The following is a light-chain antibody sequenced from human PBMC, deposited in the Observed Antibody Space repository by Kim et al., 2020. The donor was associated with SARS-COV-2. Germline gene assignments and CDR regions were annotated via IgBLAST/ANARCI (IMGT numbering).Light chain of an antibody. CDR2: GVT. Sequence: GQSITISCTGTNSDVGLYDYVSWYQQHPAEVPKLMIYGVTKRPSGVSHRFSASKSGNTASLTISGLQPEDEAHYYCTSYTSSDTLIFGGGTQLTVL. J-gene: IGLJ2*01. CDR1: NSDVGLYDY. CDR3: TSYTSSDTLI. V-gene: IGLV2-14*03.